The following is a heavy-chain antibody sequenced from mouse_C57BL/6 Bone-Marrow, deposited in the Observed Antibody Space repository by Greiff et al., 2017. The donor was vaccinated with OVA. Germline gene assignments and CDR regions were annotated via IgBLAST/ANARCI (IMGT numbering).Heavy chain of an antibody. J-gene: IGHJ3*01. V-gene: IGHV5-9*01. Sequence: EVMLVESGGGLVKPGGSLKLSCAASGFTFSSYTMSWVRQTPEKRLEWVATISGGGGNTYYPDSVKGRFTISRDNAKNTLYLQMSSLRSEDTALYYCAREGDYDAAFFAYWGQGTLVTVSA. CDR1: GFTFSSYT. D-gene: IGHD2-4*01. CDR3: AREGDYDAAFFAY. CDR2: ISGGGGNT.